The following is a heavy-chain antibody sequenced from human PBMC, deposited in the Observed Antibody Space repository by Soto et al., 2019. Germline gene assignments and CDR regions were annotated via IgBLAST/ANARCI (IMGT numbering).Heavy chain of an antibody. CDR2: ISGSDGST. CDR1: GFTFSIHA. D-gene: IGHD2-21*01. Sequence: EVQLLESGGDLVQPGGSLRLSCAASGFTFSIHAMNWVRQAPGKGLEWVSAISGSDGSTSYADSVKGRFTISRDNSKNTLYLQMNSLRVEDTAVYYCAKDPRFVSGIYNWFDPWGQGTLVTVS. CDR3: AKDPRFVSGIYNWFDP. V-gene: IGHV3-23*01. J-gene: IGHJ5*02.